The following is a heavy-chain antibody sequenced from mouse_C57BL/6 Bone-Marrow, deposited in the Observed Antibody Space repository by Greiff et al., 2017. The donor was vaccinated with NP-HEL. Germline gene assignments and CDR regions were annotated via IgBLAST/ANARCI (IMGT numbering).Heavy chain of an antibody. CDR1: GYTFTSYW. J-gene: IGHJ3*01. D-gene: IGHD3-2*02. CDR3: ARDTAQAAWFAY. Sequence: QVQLQQPGTELVKPGASVKLSCKASGYTFTSYWMHWVKQRPGQGLEWIGNINPSNGGTNYNEKFKSKATLTVDKSSSTAYMQLSSLSSEDSAVYYCARDTAQAAWFAYWGQGTLVTVSA. V-gene: IGHV1-53*01. CDR2: INPSNGGT.